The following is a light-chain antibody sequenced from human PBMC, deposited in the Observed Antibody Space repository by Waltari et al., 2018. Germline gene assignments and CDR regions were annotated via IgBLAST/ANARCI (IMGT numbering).Light chain of an antibody. CDR2: EVS. Sequence: QSALTQPASVSGSPGQSITISCTGTSSDVGGYKYVSWYQQHPGKAPKLMIYEVSNRPSGVSNRFSGSQSGNPASLTIFWLQAEDEADYYCSSYTSSSTKVFGTGTKVTVL. V-gene: IGLV2-14*01. CDR1: SSDVGGYKY. J-gene: IGLJ1*01. CDR3: SSYTSSSTKV.